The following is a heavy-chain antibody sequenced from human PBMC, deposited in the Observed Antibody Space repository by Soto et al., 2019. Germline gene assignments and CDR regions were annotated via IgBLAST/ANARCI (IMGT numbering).Heavy chain of an antibody. CDR1: GGTFSSYA. V-gene: IGHV1-69*01. D-gene: IGHD3-22*01. Sequence: QVQLVQSGAEVKKPGSSVKVSCKASGGTFSSYAISWVRQAPGQGLEWMRGIIPIFGTANYAQKFQGRVTITADESTSTAYMELSSLRSEDTAVYYCARDLDYYDSSGYYFRGAFDIWGKGTMVTVSS. J-gene: IGHJ3*02. CDR3: ARDLDYYDSSGYYFRGAFDI. CDR2: IIPIFGTA.